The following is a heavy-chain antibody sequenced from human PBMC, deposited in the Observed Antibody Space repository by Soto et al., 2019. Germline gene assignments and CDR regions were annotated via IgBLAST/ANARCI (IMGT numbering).Heavy chain of an antibody. Sequence: LETLCLTCGVYGGSFGGYDGSWIRQPPGKGLEWIGEINHSGSTNYNPSLKSRVTISVDTSKNQFSLKLSSVTAADTAVYYCARGPTYYDFWSGYFPWGQGTLVTVSS. D-gene: IGHD3-3*01. V-gene: IGHV4-34*01. CDR3: ARGPTYYDFWSGYFP. J-gene: IGHJ5*02. CDR1: GGSFGGYD. CDR2: INHSGST.